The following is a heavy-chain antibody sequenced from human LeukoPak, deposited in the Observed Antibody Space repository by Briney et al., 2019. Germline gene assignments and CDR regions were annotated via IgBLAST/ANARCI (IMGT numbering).Heavy chain of an antibody. J-gene: IGHJ5*02. Sequence: GGSLRPSCAASGITFSSHWMSWVRQAPGKGPEWVANIKQDGSEKYYLDSVKGRFTISRDNAKNLLYLQMNSLRAEDTAVYYCARGTLRFFARWGQGTLVTVSS. D-gene: IGHD3-16*01. CDR3: ARGTLRFFAR. CDR2: IKQDGSEK. V-gene: IGHV3-7*04. CDR1: GITFSSHW.